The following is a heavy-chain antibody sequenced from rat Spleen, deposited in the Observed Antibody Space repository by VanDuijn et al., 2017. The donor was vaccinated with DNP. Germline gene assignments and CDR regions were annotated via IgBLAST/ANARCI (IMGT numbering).Heavy chain of an antibody. CDR2: IWAAGGT. CDR1: GFSLSSYH. CDR3: TREREPNKNPYYFDC. Sequence: QVQLKESGPGLVQPSQTLSLTCTVSGFSLSSYHVSWVRQPPGKSLVWMGSIWAAGGTNYNSAVQSRLSISRDTSKSQVFLRMNSLQTEDTAIYFCTREREPNKNPYYFDCWGQGVMVTASS. D-gene: IGHD3-8*01. V-gene: IGHV2-15*01. J-gene: IGHJ2*01.